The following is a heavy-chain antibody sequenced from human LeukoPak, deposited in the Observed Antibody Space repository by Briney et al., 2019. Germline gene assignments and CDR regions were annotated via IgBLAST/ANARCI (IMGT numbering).Heavy chain of an antibody. CDR3: ARGSVTGYDY. Sequence: PSETLTLTCAAYGGSYSGYYWSWIRQPPGKGLEWIGEINHSGSTNYNPSLKSRVTISVDTSKNQFSLKLSSVTAADTAVYYCARGSVTGYDYWGQGTLVTVSS. V-gene: IGHV4-34*01. D-gene: IGHD5/OR15-5a*01. CDR2: INHSGST. J-gene: IGHJ4*02. CDR1: GGSYSGYY.